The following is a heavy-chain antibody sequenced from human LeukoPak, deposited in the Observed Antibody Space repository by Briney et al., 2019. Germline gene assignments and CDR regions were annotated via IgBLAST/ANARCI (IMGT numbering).Heavy chain of an antibody. D-gene: IGHD1-26*01. CDR2: IYYSGST. V-gene: IGHV4-31*03. Sequence: SQTLSLTCTVSGGSISSSDYYWTWIRQHPGKGLEWIGYIYYSGSTSYNPSLKSRVTISVDTSKNQFSLKLTSVTAAGTAVYKCAREVVSVEGAGYYFDSWGQGILVTVSS. CDR3: AREVVSVEGAGYYFDS. CDR1: GGSISSSDYY. J-gene: IGHJ4*02.